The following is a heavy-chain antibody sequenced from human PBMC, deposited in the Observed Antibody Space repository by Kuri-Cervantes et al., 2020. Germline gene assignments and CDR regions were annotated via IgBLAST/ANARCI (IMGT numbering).Heavy chain of an antibody. CDR3: ARASRNYYDGIDY. Sequence: GESLKISCAASGFTFSSYAMSWVRQAPGEGLEWVSAISGSGGSTYYADSVKGRFTISRDNAKNSLYLQMNSLRAEDTAVYYCARASRNYYDGIDYWGQGTLVTVSS. D-gene: IGHD3-22*01. V-gene: IGHV3-23*01. CDR2: ISGSGGST. CDR1: GFTFSSYA. J-gene: IGHJ4*02.